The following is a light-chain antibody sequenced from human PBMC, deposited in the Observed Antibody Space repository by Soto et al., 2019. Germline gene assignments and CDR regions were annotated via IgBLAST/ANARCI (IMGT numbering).Light chain of an antibody. CDR1: QSVNTN. CDR2: DAS. Sequence: EIVMTQSPATLSVSPGERATFSCRASQSVNTNLAWYQLKPGQAPRLLISDASNTATGIPARFSGSGSGTDFTLTISSLEPEDFAVYYCQQYGSSGTFGQGTKVDIK. J-gene: IGKJ1*01. V-gene: IGKV3D-15*01. CDR3: QQYGSSGT.